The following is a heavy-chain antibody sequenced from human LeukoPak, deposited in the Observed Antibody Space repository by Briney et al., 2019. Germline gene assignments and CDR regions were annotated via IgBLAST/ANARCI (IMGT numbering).Heavy chain of an antibody. V-gene: IGHV1-18*01. CDR2: ISAYNGDT. J-gene: IGHJ4*02. CDR1: GYTLTTCG. CDR3: ARGYYCDY. Sequence: GASVKVSCKASGYTLTTCGIISWVRQAPGQGLEWMGWISAYNGDTNCAQNFQDRVTMTTDTSTNTAYMELRSLRSDDTAIYYCARGYYCDYWGQGTLVTVSS.